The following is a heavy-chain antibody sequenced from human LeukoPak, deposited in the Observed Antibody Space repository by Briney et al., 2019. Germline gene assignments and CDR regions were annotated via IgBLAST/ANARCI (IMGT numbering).Heavy chain of an antibody. J-gene: IGHJ4*02. Sequence: GGSLRLSCAASGFTFSSYSMNWVRQAPGKGLEWVSFISSSSSYIYYADSMKGRFTISRDNAKNSLYLQMNSLKAEDTAVYYCARGEWSSSPFDYWGQGTLVTVSS. V-gene: IGHV3-21*01. CDR2: ISSSSSYI. CDR3: ARGEWSSSPFDY. CDR1: GFTFSSYS. D-gene: IGHD6-6*01.